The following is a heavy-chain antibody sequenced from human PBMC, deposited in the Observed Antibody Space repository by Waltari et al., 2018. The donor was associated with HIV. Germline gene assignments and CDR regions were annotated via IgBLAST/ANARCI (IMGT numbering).Heavy chain of an antibody. CDR1: KFNFSNYW. D-gene: IGHD3-3*01. V-gene: IGHV3-74*01. CDR3: TRAVFWSGFFRDYFFDY. J-gene: IGHJ4*02. CDR2: FNGDARGT. Sequence: EVELVDSGGGLVQPGGSLRLSCVASKFNFSNYWLYWVRQLPGKGLVWVVRFNGDARGTDYADYVGGRFTISRDNAKNTVYLQMNSLRAEDTALYYCTRAVFWSGFFRDYFFDYWGQGTPVTVSS.